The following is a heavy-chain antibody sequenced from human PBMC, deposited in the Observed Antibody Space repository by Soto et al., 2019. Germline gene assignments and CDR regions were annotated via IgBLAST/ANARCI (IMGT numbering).Heavy chain of an antibody. V-gene: IGHV1-18*04. J-gene: IGHJ4*02. CDR3: ARDGVGTPTQPYFDY. Sequence: ASVKVSCKASGYTFTSYGISWVRQAPGQGLEWMGWISAYNGNTNYAQKLQGRVTMTTDTSTSTAYMELRSLRSDDTAVYYCARDGVGTPTQPYFDYWGQGTLVTVSS. CDR2: ISAYNGNT. D-gene: IGHD1-7*01. CDR1: GYTFTSYG.